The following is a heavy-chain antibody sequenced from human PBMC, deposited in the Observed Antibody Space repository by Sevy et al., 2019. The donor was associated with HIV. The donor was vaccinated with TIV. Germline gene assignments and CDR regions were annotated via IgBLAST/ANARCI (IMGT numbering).Heavy chain of an antibody. J-gene: IGHJ4*02. CDR2: IRGDGTTT. D-gene: IGHD3-16*01. V-gene: IGHV3-74*01. CDR1: GFTFSNYW. CDR3: ARYAYDSNFDY. Sequence: GGSLRLSCAASGFTFSNYWMHWVRQVPGKGPTWVSNIRGDGTTTVYADSVKGRFTISRDNAKNTLYLQMNNLRAEDTATSYCARYAYDSNFDYWGQGTLVTVSS.